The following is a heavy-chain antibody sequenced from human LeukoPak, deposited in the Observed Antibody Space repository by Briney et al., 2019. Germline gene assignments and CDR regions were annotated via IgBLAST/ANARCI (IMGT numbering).Heavy chain of an antibody. CDR1: GGSISSGGYS. CDR2: IYHSGST. D-gene: IGHD5-18*01. J-gene: IGHJ4*02. Sequence: SQTLSLTCAVSGGSISSGGYSWSWIRQPPGKGLEWIGYIYHSGSTYYNPSLKSRVTISVDRSKNQFSLKLSSVTAADTAVYYCARGRPNDYTYGLDYWGQGTLVTVSS. CDR3: ARGRPNDYTYGLDY. V-gene: IGHV4-30-2*01.